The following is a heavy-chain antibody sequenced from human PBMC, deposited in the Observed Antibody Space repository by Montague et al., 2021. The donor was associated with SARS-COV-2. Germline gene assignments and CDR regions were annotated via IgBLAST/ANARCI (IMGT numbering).Heavy chain of an antibody. CDR1: GGSISSSNYF. J-gene: IGHJ4*02. V-gene: IGHV4-39*07. Sequence: SETLSLTCTVSGGSISSSNYFWGWIRQPPGKGLEWIGSIYFGGGTYYNPPLKSRVTISVDTSKNHFSLKLTSVTAADTAVYYCARDVGKGFSGYETEGGFGYWGQGTPVTVSS. CDR3: ARDVGKGFSGYETEGGFGY. D-gene: IGHD5-12*01. CDR2: IYFGGGT.